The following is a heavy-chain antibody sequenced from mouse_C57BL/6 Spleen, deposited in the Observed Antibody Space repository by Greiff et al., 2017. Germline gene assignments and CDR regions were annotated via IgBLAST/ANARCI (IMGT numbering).Heavy chain of an antibody. D-gene: IGHD4-1*02. J-gene: IGHJ1*03. CDR3: ARHEGRATGPYWYFDV. V-gene: IGHV1-62-2*01. Sequence: VQLQQSGAELVKPGASVKLSCKASGYTFTEYTIHWVKQRSGQGLEWIGWFYPGSGSIKNNEKFKDKATLTADKSSSTVYMELRRLTSEDSAVYFCARHEGRATGPYWYFDVWGTGTTVTVSS. CDR1: GYTFTEYT. CDR2: FYPGSGSI.